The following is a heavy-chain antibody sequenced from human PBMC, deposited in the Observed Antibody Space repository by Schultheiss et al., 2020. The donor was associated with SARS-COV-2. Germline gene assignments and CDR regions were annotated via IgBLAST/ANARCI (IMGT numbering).Heavy chain of an antibody. Sequence: SETLSLTCTVSGGSISSYYWSWIRQPPGKGLEWIGSIYYSGSTYYNPSLKSRVTISVDTSKNQFSLKLSSVTAADTAVYYCARDFVVGARSGWFDPWGQGTLVTVSS. V-gene: IGHV4-59*12. CDR2: IYYSGST. CDR1: GGSISSYY. D-gene: IGHD2-21*01. CDR3: ARDFVVGARSGWFDP. J-gene: IGHJ5*02.